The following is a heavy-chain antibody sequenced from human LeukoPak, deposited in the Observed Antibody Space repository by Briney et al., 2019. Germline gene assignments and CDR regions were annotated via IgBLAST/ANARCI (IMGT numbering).Heavy chain of an antibody. Sequence: ASVKVSCKASGYTFTSYGISWVRQAPGQGLEWMGWISAYNGNTNYAQKFQGRVTMTRDMSTSTDYMELSSLRSEDTAVYYCARDNSVGDTAWWFDPWGQGTLVTVSS. CDR3: ARDNSVGDTAWWFDP. CDR2: ISAYNGNT. D-gene: IGHD1-26*01. V-gene: IGHV1-18*01. J-gene: IGHJ5*02. CDR1: GYTFTSYG.